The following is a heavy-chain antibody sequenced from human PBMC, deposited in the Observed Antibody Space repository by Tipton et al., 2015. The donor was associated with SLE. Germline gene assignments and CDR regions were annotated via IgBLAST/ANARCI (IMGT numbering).Heavy chain of an antibody. Sequence: TLSLTCTVSGGSISSSSYYWGWIRQPPGKGLEWIGSIYYSGSTYYNSSLKSRVTISVDTSKNQFSLKLTSVTAADTAVYYCARRVIAAAAGWFDPWGQGTLVTVSS. CDR1: GGSISSSSYY. V-gene: IGHV4-39*01. D-gene: IGHD6-13*01. CDR3: ARRVIAAAAGWFDP. CDR2: IYYSGST. J-gene: IGHJ5*02.